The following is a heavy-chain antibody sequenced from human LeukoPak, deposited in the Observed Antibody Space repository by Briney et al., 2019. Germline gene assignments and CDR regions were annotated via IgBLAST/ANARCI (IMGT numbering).Heavy chain of an antibody. Sequence: PGGSLRLSCAASGFTFDDYGMSWVRQAPGKGLEWVSGINWNGGSTGYADSVKGRFTISRDNARNSLYLHMNSLRAEDTAVYYCARDVFGSEYPFDFWGQGTLVTVSS. D-gene: IGHD2-2*01. V-gene: IGHV3-20*04. J-gene: IGHJ4*02. CDR1: GFTFDDYG. CDR2: INWNGGST. CDR3: ARDVFGSEYPFDF.